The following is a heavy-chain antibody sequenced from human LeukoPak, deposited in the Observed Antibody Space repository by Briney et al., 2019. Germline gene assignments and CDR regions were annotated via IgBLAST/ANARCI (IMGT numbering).Heavy chain of an antibody. V-gene: IGHV3-23*01. D-gene: IGHD6-13*01. Sequence: SGGSLRLSCAASGFTFRKSAMNRVRQSPGKGLEWVSGISGSGGSTYYADSVKGRFTISRDNSKNTLYLQMNSLRAEDSAVYYCAKDSGAASDFDAFAVWGQGTMVAVSS. CDR3: AKDSGAASDFDAFAV. CDR2: ISGSGGST. CDR1: GFTFRKSA. J-gene: IGHJ3*01.